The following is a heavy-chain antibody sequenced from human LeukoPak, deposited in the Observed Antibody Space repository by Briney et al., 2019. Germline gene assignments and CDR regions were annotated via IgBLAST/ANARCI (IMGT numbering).Heavy chain of an antibody. CDR2: ISAYNGNT. CDR3: AIGDDSSGYYPLGY. J-gene: IGHJ4*02. D-gene: IGHD3-22*01. V-gene: IGHV1-18*01. CDR1: GYTFTSYG. Sequence: ASVKVSCKASGYTFTSYGISWVRQAPGQGLEWMGWISAYNGNTNYAQKLQGRVTMTTDTSTSTAYMELRSLRSDDTAVYYCAIGDDSSGYYPLGYWGQGTLVTVSS.